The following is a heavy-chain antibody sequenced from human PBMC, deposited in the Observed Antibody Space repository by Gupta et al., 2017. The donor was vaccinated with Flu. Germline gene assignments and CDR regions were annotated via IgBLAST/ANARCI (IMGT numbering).Heavy chain of an antibody. J-gene: IGHJ3*01. Sequence: GKGLEWLGFIYPGDSDTVYSPSFQGQVTISADRSITTAYLQWSSLKASDTAMYYCASLGVTALQAFDFWGQGTMVTVS. V-gene: IGHV5-51*01. CDR3: ASLGVTALQAFDF. D-gene: IGHD2-2*01. CDR2: IYPGDSDT.